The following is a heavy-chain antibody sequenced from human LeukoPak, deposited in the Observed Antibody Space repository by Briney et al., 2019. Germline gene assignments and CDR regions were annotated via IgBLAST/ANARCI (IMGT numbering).Heavy chain of an antibody. J-gene: IGHJ3*02. Sequence: PGGSLRLSCAASGFTFSSYAMHWVRQAPGKGLEWVAVISYDGSNKYYADSVKGRFTISRDNSKNTLYLQMNSLRAEDTAVYYYARAQYCSGGSCYSGDAFDIWGQGTMVTVSS. CDR2: ISYDGSNK. CDR3: ARAQYCSGGSCYSGDAFDI. D-gene: IGHD2-15*01. CDR1: GFTFSSYA. V-gene: IGHV3-30-3*01.